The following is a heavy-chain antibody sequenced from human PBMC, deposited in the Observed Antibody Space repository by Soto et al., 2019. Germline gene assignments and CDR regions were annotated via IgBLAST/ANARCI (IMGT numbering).Heavy chain of an antibody. CDR1: GGTFSSYS. Sequence: QVQLVQSGAEVKKPGSSVKVSCKASGGTFSSYSINWLRQAPEQGLEGMGEIIPILGPANNTQKYQGSVTITPDESTSTAYMELSSLRSEDTAVYYCARDGGRHSGGIDYWGQGPLVTVSS. CDR3: ARDGGRHSGGIDY. CDR2: IIPILGPA. D-gene: IGHD1-26*01. J-gene: IGHJ4*02. V-gene: IGHV1-69*01.